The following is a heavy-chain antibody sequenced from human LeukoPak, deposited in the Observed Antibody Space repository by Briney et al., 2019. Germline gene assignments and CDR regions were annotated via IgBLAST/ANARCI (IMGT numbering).Heavy chain of an antibody. CDR3: ARDKGNAFDI. V-gene: IGHV3-48*02. D-gene: IGHD3-10*01. Sequence: PGGSLRLSCAASGFTFSSYSMNWVRQAPGKGLEWVSYISSSSSTIYYADSVKGRFTISRDNAKNSLYLQVNSLRDEDTAVYYCARDKGNAFDIWGQGTMVTVSS. CDR1: GFTFSSYS. J-gene: IGHJ3*02. CDR2: ISSSSSTI.